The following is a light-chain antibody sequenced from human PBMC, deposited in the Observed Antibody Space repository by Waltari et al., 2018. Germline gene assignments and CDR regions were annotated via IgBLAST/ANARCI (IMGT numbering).Light chain of an antibody. J-gene: IGLJ2*01. CDR1: SSDVGAYNY. V-gene: IGLV2-14*03. CDR3: SSYISSSTLEL. CDR2: DVS. Sequence: QSALTQPASVSGSPGQSITIPCTVTSSDVGAYNYVSWYQQHPGKAPKLMIYDVSNRPSGVSNRFSGSKSGNTASLTISGLQAEDEADYYCSSYISSSTLELFGGGTSLTVL.